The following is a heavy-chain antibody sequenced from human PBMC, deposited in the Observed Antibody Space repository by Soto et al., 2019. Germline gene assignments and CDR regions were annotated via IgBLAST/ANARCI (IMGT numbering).Heavy chain of an antibody. CDR1: GFIFNNYG. CDR3: VKDLYRSSTMPCLDH. D-gene: IGHD1-1*01. Sequence: GGSLRLSCEASGFIFNNYGMSWVRQAPGKGLEWVAAISDSGDSTYYADSMRGRFSISRDNSKNTLYLQVKSLRPEDTAMYYCVKDLYRSSTMPCLDHWGQGALVTVSS. CDR2: ISDSGDST. J-gene: IGHJ4*02. V-gene: IGHV3-23*01.